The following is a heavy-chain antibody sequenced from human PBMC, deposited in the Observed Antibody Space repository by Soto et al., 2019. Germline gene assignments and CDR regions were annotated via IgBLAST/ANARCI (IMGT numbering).Heavy chain of an antibody. CDR3: ARDLIGYCISTSCHNWFDP. V-gene: IGHV1-69*12. D-gene: IGHD2-2*01. CDR2: IIPIFGTA. CDR1: GGTFSSYA. Sequence: QVQLVQSGAEVKKPGSSVKVCYKASGGTFSSYAISWVRQAPGQGLEWMGGIIPIFGTANYAQKFQGRVTITADESTSTAYMELSSLRSEDTAVYYCARDLIGYCISTSCHNWFDPWGQGTLVTVSS. J-gene: IGHJ5*02.